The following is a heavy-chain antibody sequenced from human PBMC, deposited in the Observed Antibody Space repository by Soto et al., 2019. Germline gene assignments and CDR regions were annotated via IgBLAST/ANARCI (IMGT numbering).Heavy chain of an antibody. CDR2: ISYDGSNK. CDR3: ARGGFWSGSMVY. V-gene: IGHV3-30-3*01. CDR1: GFTFSSYA. D-gene: IGHD3-3*01. Sequence: GGSLRLSCAASGFTFSSYAMHWVRQAPGKGLEWVAVISYDGSNKYYADSVKGRFTISRDNSKNTLYLQMNSLRAEDTAVYYCARGGFWSGSMVYWGQGTLVTVSS. J-gene: IGHJ4*02.